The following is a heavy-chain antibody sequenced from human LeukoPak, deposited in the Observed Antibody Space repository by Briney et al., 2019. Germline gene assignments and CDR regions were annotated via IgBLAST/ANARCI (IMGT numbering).Heavy chain of an antibody. CDR2: ISGSGGST. V-gene: IGHV3-23*01. CDR3: SKDSSITFIVVVNNYFDF. D-gene: IGHD3-3*01. J-gene: IGHJ4*02. CDR1: GFTFSSYA. Sequence: GGSLRLSCAASGFTFSSYAMSWVRQAPGKGLEWVSAISGSGGSTYYADSVKGRFTISRDNSKKTLYLQMNSLRGEDTAVYYRSKDSSITFIVVVNNYFDFWGQGTLVTVSS.